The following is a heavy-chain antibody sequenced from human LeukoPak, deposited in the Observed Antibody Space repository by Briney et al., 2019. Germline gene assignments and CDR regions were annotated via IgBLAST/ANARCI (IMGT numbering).Heavy chain of an antibody. Sequence: ASVKVSCKASGYTFTGYYMHWVRQAPGQGLEWMGWINPNSGGTNYAQKFQGRVTMTRDTSISTAYMELSRLRSDDTAAYYCAGQYCSGGSCYPGYYYYYGMDVWGQGTTVTVSS. CDR2: INPNSGGT. V-gene: IGHV1-2*02. CDR3: AGQYCSGGSCYPGYYYYYGMDV. D-gene: IGHD2-15*01. J-gene: IGHJ6*02. CDR1: GYTFTGYY.